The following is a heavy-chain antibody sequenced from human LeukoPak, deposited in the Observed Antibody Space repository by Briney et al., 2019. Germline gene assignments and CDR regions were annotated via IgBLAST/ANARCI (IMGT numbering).Heavy chain of an antibody. CDR1: GFTFDDYA. CDR3: ARWDIRGTAHQLDY. V-gene: IGHV3-9*01. J-gene: IGHJ4*02. D-gene: IGHD5-12*01. Sequence: PGRSLRLSCAASGFTFDDYAMHWVRQAPGKGLEWVSGISWNSGSIGYADSVKGRFTISRDNAKNSLYLQMNSLRPEDTAVYYCARWDIRGTAHQLDYWGQGTLVTVSS. CDR2: ISWNSGSI.